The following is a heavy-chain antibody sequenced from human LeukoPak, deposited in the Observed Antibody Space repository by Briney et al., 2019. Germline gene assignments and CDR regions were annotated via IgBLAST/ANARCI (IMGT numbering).Heavy chain of an antibody. D-gene: IGHD2-21*01. V-gene: IGHV3-23*01. J-gene: IGHJ6*02. Sequence: GGSLRLSCAASGFTFSNAWMNWVRQAPGKGLEWVSPISGSGGSTYYADSVKGRFTISRDNSKNTLYLQMNSLRAEDTAVYYYAKSMGDDFYYYGMDVWGQGTTVTVSS. CDR1: GFTFSNAW. CDR3: AKSMGDDFYYYGMDV. CDR2: ISGSGGST.